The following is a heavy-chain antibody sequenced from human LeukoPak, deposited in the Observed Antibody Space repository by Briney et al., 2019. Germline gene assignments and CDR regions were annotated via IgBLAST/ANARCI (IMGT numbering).Heavy chain of an antibody. CDR3: ARVLSSDDASDI. CDR2: INPNSGGT. Sequence: ASVKVSCKASGYTFTSYDINWVRQAPGQGLEWMGWINPNSGGTNSPQRFQDRVTMTRDTSISTAYMELSGLRSHDTAIYYCARVLSSDDASDIWGQGTLVTVSS. V-gene: IGHV1-2*02. D-gene: IGHD2-15*01. J-gene: IGHJ3*02. CDR1: GYTFTSYD.